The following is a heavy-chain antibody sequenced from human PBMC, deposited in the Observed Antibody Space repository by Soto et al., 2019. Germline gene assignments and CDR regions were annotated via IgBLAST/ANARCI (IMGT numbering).Heavy chain of an antibody. CDR2: INSDGSST. D-gene: IGHD5-12*01. CDR3: ARAPLPTSPYHRYYYYYMDV. CDR1: GFTFSSYW. J-gene: IGHJ6*03. V-gene: IGHV3-74*01. Sequence: GGSLRLSCAASGFTFSSYWMHWVRQAPGKGLVWVSRINSDGSSTSYADSVKGRFTISRDNAKNTLYLQMNSLRAEDTAVYYCARAPLPTSPYHRYYYYYMDVWGKGTTVTVSS.